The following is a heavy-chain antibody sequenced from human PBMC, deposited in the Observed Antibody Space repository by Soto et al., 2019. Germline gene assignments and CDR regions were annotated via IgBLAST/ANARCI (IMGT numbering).Heavy chain of an antibody. CDR2: IWYDGSNK. J-gene: IGHJ6*02. CDR3: ARDGQYSSSYGMDV. CDR1: GFTFSSYG. D-gene: IGHD6-6*01. Sequence: PGGSLRLSCAASGFTFSSYGMHWVRQAPGKGLEWVAVIWYDGSNKYYADSVKGRFTISRDNSKNTLYLQMNSLRAEDTAVYYCARDGQYSSSYGMDVWGQGTTVTVSS. V-gene: IGHV3-33*01.